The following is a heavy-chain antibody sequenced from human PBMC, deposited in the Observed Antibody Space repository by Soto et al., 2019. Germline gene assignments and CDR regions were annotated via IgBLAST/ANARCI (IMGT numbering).Heavy chain of an antibody. V-gene: IGHV3-30*18. CDR2: ISYDGSNK. Sequence: GGSLRLSCAASGFTFSSYGMHWVRQAPGKGLEWVAVISYDGSNKYYADSVKGRFTISRDNSKNTLYLQMNSLRAEDTAVYYCAKDQRGYSYGPFYSYYGMDVWGQGTTVTVSS. CDR1: GFTFSSYG. J-gene: IGHJ6*02. D-gene: IGHD5-18*01. CDR3: AKDQRGYSYGPFYSYYGMDV.